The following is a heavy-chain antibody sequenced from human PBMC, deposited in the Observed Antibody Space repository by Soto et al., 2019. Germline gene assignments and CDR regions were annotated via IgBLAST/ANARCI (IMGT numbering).Heavy chain of an antibody. CDR3: ARPLGYCISTSCYLGAFDI. D-gene: IGHD2-2*01. J-gene: IGHJ3*02. CDR2: INPSGGST. CDR1: GGTFTSYY. V-gene: IGHV1-46*01. Sequence: GASVKVSCKASGGTFTSYYMHCVRQAPGQGLEWMGIINPSGGSTSYAQKFQGRVTMTRDTSTSTVYMELSSLRSEDTAVYYCARPLGYCISTSCYLGAFDIWGQGTMVTVSS.